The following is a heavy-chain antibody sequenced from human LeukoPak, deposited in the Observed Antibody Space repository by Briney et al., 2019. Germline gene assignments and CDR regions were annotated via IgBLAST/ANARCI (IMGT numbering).Heavy chain of an antibody. V-gene: IGHV3-30*18. CDR1: GFTFSSYG. D-gene: IGHD2-2*01. CDR2: ISYDGSNK. Sequence: GGSLRLSCAASGFTFSSYGMHWVRQAPGKGLEWVAVISYDGSNKYYADSVKGRFTISRDNSKNTLYLQMSSLRAEDTAVYYCAKEDVVVPAAPKPLDYWGQGTLVTVSS. J-gene: IGHJ4*02. CDR3: AKEDVVVPAAPKPLDY.